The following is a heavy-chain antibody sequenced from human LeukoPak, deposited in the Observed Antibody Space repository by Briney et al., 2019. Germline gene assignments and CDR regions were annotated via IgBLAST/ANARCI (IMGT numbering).Heavy chain of an antibody. J-gene: IGHJ4*02. CDR1: GFTFSSYG. CDR3: ARLGDFDY. V-gene: IGHV3-23*01. Sequence: GGSLRLSCAASGFTFSSYGMSWVRQAPGKGLEWVSVISGSGGSTYYADSVKGRFTISRDSSKNTLYLQMNSLRAEDTAVYYCARLGDFDYWGQGTLVTVSS. D-gene: IGHD5-12*01. CDR2: ISGSGGST.